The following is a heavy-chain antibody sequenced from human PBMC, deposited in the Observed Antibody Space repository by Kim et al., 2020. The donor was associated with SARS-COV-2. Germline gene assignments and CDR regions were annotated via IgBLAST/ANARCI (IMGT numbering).Heavy chain of an antibody. Sequence: ASVKVSCKASGYTFITYAMHWVRQAPGQRLEWMGWINAGNGNTKYSQKFQGRVTITRDTSASTAYMELSSLRSEDTAVYYCAREVLSGRSFDYWGQGTLVTVSS. CDR1: GYTFITYA. CDR3: AREVLSGRSFDY. D-gene: IGHD3-10*01. V-gene: IGHV1-3*01. J-gene: IGHJ4*02. CDR2: INAGNGNT.